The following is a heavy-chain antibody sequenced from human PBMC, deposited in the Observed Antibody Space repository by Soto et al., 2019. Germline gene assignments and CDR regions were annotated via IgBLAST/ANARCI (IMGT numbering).Heavy chain of an antibody. Sequence: QVQLQESGPGLVKPSQTLSLTCTVSGGSISSGDSYWNWIRQPPGKGLEWIGYISYSGSTFYNPSLNSRLTISVDMSKDQYCLKPSSVTAADAAVYYWAREVGAQYKDRSGINGAYNYARDVWGQGNTVTVSS. J-gene: IGHJ6*02. CDR3: AREVGAQYKDRSGINGAYNYARDV. D-gene: IGHD3-3*01. CDR2: ISYSGST. V-gene: IGHV4-30-4*01. CDR1: GGSISSGDSY.